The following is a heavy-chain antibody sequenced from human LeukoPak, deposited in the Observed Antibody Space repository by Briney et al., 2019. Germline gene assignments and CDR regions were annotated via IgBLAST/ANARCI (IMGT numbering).Heavy chain of an antibody. CDR1: GFTFSSYA. CDR3: ATDQRYAFDY. D-gene: IGHD3-9*01. CDR2: IRTTAEGAKYA. J-gene: IGHJ4*02. V-gene: IGHV3-48*02. Sequence: PGGSLRLSCAASGFTFSSYAMNWVRQAPGKGLDWISNIRTTAEGAKYAYYADSVKGRVTISRDDGKNTLYLHMNSLRDDDTAVYYCATDQRYAFDYWGQGILVTVSS.